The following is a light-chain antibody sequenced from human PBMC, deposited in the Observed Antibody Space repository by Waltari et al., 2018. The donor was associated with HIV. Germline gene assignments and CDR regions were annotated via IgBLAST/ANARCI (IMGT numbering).Light chain of an antibody. CDR3: QQTYRLPQT. Sequence: DIQMTQSPSSLSASVGDRVTITCRASETINGNLNWYQQIPGKAPKLLFFGASTLQTGVPARFSGSGSGTHFTLTVTSLQPEDFATYFCQQTYRLPQTFGQGTRVDIK. V-gene: IGKV1-39*01. J-gene: IGKJ5*01. CDR2: GAS. CDR1: ETINGN.